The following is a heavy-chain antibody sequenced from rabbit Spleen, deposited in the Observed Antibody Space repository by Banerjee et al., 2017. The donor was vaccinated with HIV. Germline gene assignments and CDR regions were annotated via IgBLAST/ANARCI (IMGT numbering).Heavy chain of an antibody. D-gene: IGHD2-1*01. J-gene: IGHJ4*01. CDR1: GFSFSSSYY. CDR3: ARSVNADYYNL. V-gene: IGHV1S45*01. Sequence: QEQLEESGGDLVKPEGSLTLTCTASGFSFSSSYYMCWVRQAPGKGLEWIGCIYTGSGSTYYASWAKGRFTISKPSSTTVTLQMTRLTAADTATYFCARSVNADYYNLWGPGTLVTGS. CDR2: IYTGSGST.